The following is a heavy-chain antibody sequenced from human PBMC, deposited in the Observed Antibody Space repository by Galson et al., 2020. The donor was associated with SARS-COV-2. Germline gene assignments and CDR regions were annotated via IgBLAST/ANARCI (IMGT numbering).Heavy chain of an antibody. V-gene: IGHV4-59*08. D-gene: IGHD3-9*01. CDR1: GGSISSYY. CDR2: IYYSGST. Sequence: ASETLSLTCTVSGGSISSYYWSWIRQPPGKGLEWIGYIYYSGSTNYNTSLKSRVTISVDTSKNQFSLKLSSVTAADTAVYYCARLGDYYDILTGYYPFDYWGQGTLVTVSS. CDR3: ARLGDYYDILTGYYPFDY. J-gene: IGHJ4*02.